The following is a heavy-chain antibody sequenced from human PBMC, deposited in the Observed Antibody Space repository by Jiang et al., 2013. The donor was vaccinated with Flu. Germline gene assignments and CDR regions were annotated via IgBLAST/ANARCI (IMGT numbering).Heavy chain of an antibody. J-gene: IGHJ2*01. Sequence: GAEVKKPGSSVKVSCKASGGTFSSYAISWVRQAPGQGLEWMGGIIPIFGTANYAQKFQGRVTITADESTSTAYMELSSLRSEDTAVYYCASAGYCSSTSCYTIYWYFDLWGRGTLVTVSS. V-gene: IGHV1-69*01. CDR2: IIPIFGTA. D-gene: IGHD2-2*01. CDR3: ASAGYCSSTSCYTIYWYFDL. CDR1: GGTFSSYA.